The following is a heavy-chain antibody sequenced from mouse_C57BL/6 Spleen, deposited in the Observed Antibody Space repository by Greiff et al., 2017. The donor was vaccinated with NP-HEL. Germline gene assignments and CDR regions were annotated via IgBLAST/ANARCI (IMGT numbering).Heavy chain of an antibody. CDR3: ARSLAWFAY. J-gene: IGHJ3*01. Sequence: QVQLQQPGAELVMPGASVKLSCKASGYTFTSYWMHWVKQRPGQGLEWIGEIDPSDSYTNYNQQFKGKSTLTVDKSSSTAYMQLSSLTSEDSAVYYCARSLAWFAYWGQGTLVTVSA. CDR1: GYTFTSYW. V-gene: IGHV1-69*01. CDR2: IDPSDSYT.